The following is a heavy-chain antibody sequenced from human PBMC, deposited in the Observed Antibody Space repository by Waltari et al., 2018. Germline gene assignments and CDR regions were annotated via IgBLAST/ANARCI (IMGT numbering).Heavy chain of an antibody. CDR2: IRLKSNNYAT. J-gene: IGHJ4*02. CDR1: GFTISGSP. D-gene: IGHD4-4*01. V-gene: IGHV3-73*02. CDR3: TIQTNSIHDY. Sequence: EVQLVESGGGLVQPGGSLRLSCAASGFTISGSPMHWVRQASGKGLEWVGHIRLKSNNYATTYSASVEGRFTISRVDSKNTAYLQMNSLKTDDTAIYYCTIQTNSIHDYWGQGTLVTVSS.